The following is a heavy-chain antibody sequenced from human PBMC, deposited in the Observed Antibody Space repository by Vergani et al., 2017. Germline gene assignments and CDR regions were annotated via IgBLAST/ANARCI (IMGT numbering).Heavy chain of an antibody. J-gene: IGHJ5*02. Sequence: QVQLQESGPGLVKSSETLSLTCSVSFDSLRNLYCNWIRQPPRKGLEWIGSIHYSENTHYSPSLKTRVTISVDTSKNQFSLTLTSVTAADTAVYYCASDTHSGQRADRWGQGILVTVTS. CDR2: IHYSENT. CDR1: FDSLRNLY. D-gene: IGHD6-19*01. V-gene: IGHV4-59*11. CDR3: ASDTHSGQRADR.